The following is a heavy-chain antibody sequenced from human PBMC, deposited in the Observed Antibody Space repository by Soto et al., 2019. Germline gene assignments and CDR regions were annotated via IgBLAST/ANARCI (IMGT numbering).Heavy chain of an antibody. Sequence: GASVKVSCKASGGTFSSYAISWVRQAPGQGLERMGGIIPIFGTANYAQKFQGRVTITEDESTSTAYMELSSLRSEDTAVYYCARDRTSVTILDAYYYYYGMDVWGQGTTVTVSS. V-gene: IGHV1-69*13. J-gene: IGHJ6*02. CDR3: ARDRTSVTILDAYYYYYGMDV. D-gene: IGHD4-17*01. CDR1: GGTFSSYA. CDR2: IIPIFGTA.